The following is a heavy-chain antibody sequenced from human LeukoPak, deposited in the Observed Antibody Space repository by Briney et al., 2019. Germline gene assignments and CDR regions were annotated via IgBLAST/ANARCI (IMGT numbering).Heavy chain of an antibody. D-gene: IGHD2-15*01. Sequence: SETLSLTCAVYGGSFSGYYWSWIRQPPGKGLEWIGEINHSGSTNYNPSLKSRVTISVDTSKNQLSLKLSSVTAADTAVSYWASVGRSWYAFDIWGQGAMVTVSS. CDR2: INHSGST. V-gene: IGHV4-34*01. CDR3: ASVGRSWYAFDI. J-gene: IGHJ3*02. CDR1: GGSFSGYY.